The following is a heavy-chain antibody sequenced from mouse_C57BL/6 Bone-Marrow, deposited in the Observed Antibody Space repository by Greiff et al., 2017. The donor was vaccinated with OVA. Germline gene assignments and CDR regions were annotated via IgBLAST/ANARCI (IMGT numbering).Heavy chain of an antibody. CDR2: IYIGNGYT. D-gene: IGHD1-1*01. CDR1: GYTFTSYG. V-gene: IGHV1-58*01. CDR3: ARKASYYYGSSYDWYFDV. Sequence: EVKLQESGAELVRPGSSVKMSCKTSGYTFTSYGINWVKQRPGQGLEWIGYIYIGNGYTEYNEKFKGKATLTSDTSSSTAYMQLSSLTSEDSAIYFCARKASYYYGSSYDWYFDVWGTGTTVTVSS. J-gene: IGHJ1*03.